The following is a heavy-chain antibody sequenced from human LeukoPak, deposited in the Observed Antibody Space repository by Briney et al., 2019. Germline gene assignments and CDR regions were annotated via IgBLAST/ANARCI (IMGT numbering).Heavy chain of an antibody. CDR1: GYTFTDNY. D-gene: IGHD2-8*01. J-gene: IGHJ4*02. V-gene: IGHV1-2*02. Sequence: GASVKVSCKASGYTFTDNYVHWVRQAPGQGLEWMGWINSNSGGTNYAQKFQGGVTMTRDTSISTVYMELSRLRSDDTAVYYCARAGTVMVSFDYWGQGTLVTVSS. CDR3: ARAGTVMVSFDY. CDR2: INSNSGGT.